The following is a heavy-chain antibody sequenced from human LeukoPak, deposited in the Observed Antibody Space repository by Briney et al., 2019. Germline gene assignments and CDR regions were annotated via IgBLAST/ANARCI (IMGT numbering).Heavy chain of an antibody. V-gene: IGHV1-3*01. Sequence: GASVKVSCKASRYTFTSYAMHWVRQAPGQRLEWMGWINAGNGNTKYSQKFQGRVTITRDTSASTAYMELSSLRSEDTAVYYCAVRGSGGWFDPWGQGTLVTVSS. D-gene: IGHD3-10*01. CDR3: AVRGSGGWFDP. J-gene: IGHJ5*02. CDR1: RYTFTSYA. CDR2: INAGNGNT.